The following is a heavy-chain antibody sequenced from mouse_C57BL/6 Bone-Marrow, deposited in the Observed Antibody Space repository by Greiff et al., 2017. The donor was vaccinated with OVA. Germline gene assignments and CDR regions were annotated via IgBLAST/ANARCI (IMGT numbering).Heavy chain of an antibody. CDR1: GYTFTSYW. CDR3: ARTVFAY. CDR2: IDPSDSYT. V-gene: IGHV1-59*01. Sequence: QVQLQQPGAELVRPGTSVKLSCKASGYTFTSYWMHWVKQRPGQGLEWIGVIDPSDSYTNYNQKFKGKATLTVDTSSSTAYMQLSSLTSEDSAVYYCARTVFAYWGQGTVVTVSA. J-gene: IGHJ3*01.